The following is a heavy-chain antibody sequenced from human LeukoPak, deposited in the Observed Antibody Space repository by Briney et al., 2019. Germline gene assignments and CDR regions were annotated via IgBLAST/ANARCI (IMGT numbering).Heavy chain of an antibody. J-gene: IGHJ6*03. V-gene: IGHV1-46*01. CDR1: GYTFTSYY. CDR3: ARDANEWNDHNGYDFWSGYWGWGYYYYMDV. CDR2: INPSGGST. Sequence: VASVKVSCKASGYTFTSYYMHWVRQAPGQGLEWMGIINPSGGSTSYAQKFQGRVTMTRDTSTSTVYMELSSLRSEDTAVYYCARDANEWNDHNGYDFWSGYWGWGYYYYMDVWGKGTTVTVSS. D-gene: IGHD3-3*01.